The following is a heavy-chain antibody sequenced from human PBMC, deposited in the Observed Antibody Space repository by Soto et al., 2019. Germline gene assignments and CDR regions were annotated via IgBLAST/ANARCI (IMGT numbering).Heavy chain of an antibody. J-gene: IGHJ4*02. D-gene: IGHD3-16*01. V-gene: IGHV3-7*03. CDR3: ALSPRVATGGGR. CDR1: GFTLSNYW. CDR2: INEGGSEK. Sequence: EVQLVESGGGLVKPGGSLRLSCAASGFTLSNYWVNWVRQAPGKGLEWVANINEGGSEKYYVDSVKGRFTISRDNAKNSLYLQMNTLRVEDTAVYYCALSPRVATGGGRWGQGTLVTVSS.